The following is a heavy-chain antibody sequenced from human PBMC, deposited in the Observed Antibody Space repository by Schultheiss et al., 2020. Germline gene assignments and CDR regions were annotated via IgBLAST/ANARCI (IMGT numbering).Heavy chain of an antibody. Sequence: ASVKVYCKASGYTFTGYYMHWVRQAPGQGLEWMGWINPNSGGTNYAQKFQGWVTMTRDTSISTAYMELSRLRSDDTAVYYCARDFRGGYCSSTSCYAGEGYYYGMDVWGQGTTVTVSS. J-gene: IGHJ6*02. D-gene: IGHD2-2*01. CDR3: ARDFRGGYCSSTSCYAGEGYYYGMDV. CDR1: GYTFTGYY. CDR2: INPNSGGT. V-gene: IGHV1-2*04.